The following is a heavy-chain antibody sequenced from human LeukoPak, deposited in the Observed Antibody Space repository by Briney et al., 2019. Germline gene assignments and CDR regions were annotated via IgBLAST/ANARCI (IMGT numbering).Heavy chain of an antibody. Sequence: ASLKVSCKASGYTFTGYYMHWVRQAPGQGLEWMGWINPNSGGTNYAQKFQGRVTMTRDTSISTAYMELSRLRPDDTAVYYCARDLMGVVVPAAIFDYWGQGTLVTVSS. CDR1: GYTFTGYY. CDR3: ARDLMGVVVPAAIFDY. V-gene: IGHV1-2*02. CDR2: INPNSGGT. D-gene: IGHD2-2*01. J-gene: IGHJ4*02.